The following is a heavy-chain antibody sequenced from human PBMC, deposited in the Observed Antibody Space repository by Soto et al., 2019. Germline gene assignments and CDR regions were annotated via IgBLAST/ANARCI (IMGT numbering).Heavy chain of an antibody. D-gene: IGHD2-15*01. CDR1: CGSIGSSYSY. V-gene: IGHV4-39*01. CDR2: IYYSGSA. Sequence: PTGTLFLTCTVYCGSIGSSYSYWGWIRQPPGKGLEWIGSIYYSGSAYYTPSLKSRLTISVDTSKNQLSLKLSSVTAADTAVYYCARHGWSGGGCSYYYYSDGMDVGCQCTTV. CDR3: ARHGWSGGGCSYYYYSDGMDV. J-gene: IGHJ6*02.